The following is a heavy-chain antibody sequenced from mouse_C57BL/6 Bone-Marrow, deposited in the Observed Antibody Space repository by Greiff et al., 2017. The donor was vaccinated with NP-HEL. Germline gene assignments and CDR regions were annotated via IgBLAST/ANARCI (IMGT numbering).Heavy chain of an antibody. J-gene: IGHJ2*01. Sequence: QVQLQQSGPELVKPGASVTLSCKASGYAFTSSWLNWVKQRPGKGLEWIGRIYPGDGDTTYNRKFKGKATLTADNSSSTAYMHLSSLTSQDSAVLVWARQVGFYFDYGGQGTALTVSS. D-gene: IGHD3-1*01. CDR1: GYAFTSSW. CDR3: ARQVGFYFDY. V-gene: IGHV1-82*01. CDR2: IYPGDGDT.